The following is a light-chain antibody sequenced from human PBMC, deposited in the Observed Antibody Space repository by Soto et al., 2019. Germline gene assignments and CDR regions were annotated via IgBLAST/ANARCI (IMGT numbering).Light chain of an antibody. Sequence: QCALTQPASVSGAPGQSIAISCPGTSSDVGSYDLVSWYQQHPGKAPKLMIYEVTKRPSGVSSRFSGSKSGNTASLTISGLLAEDDADYYCCSSAGGGTYVFGTGTKVTVL. CDR3: CSSAGGGTYV. CDR2: EVT. V-gene: IGLV2-23*02. CDR1: SSDVGSYDL. J-gene: IGLJ1*01.